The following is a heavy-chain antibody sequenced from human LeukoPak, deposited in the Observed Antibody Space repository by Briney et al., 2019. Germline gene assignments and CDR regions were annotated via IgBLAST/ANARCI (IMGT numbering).Heavy chain of an antibody. CDR1: GVSISSHH. J-gene: IGHJ4*02. CDR2: IYNTGSA. D-gene: IGHD6-13*01. CDR3: ARAGSSSWYFDY. V-gene: IGHV4-4*07. Sequence: SETLSLTCSVSGVSISSHHWAWIRQPAGKGLEWIGRIYNTGSANYNPSLKSRVSMSLDTSKNQFSLNLTSVTAADTAVYYCARAGSSSWYFDYWGQGTLVTVSS.